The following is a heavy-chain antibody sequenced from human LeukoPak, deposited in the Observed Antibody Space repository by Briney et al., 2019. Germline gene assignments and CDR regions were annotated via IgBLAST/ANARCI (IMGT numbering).Heavy chain of an antibody. J-gene: IGHJ4*02. Sequence: SETLSLTCTVSGGSVSSGSYYWSWIRQPPGKGLEWIGYIYYSGSTNYNPSLKSRVTISVDTSKNQFSLKLSSVTAADTAVYYCARRGKMTGYFSDYWGQGTLVTVSS. CDR2: IYYSGST. D-gene: IGHD3-9*01. CDR1: GGSVSSGSYY. V-gene: IGHV4-61*01. CDR3: ARRGKMTGYFSDY.